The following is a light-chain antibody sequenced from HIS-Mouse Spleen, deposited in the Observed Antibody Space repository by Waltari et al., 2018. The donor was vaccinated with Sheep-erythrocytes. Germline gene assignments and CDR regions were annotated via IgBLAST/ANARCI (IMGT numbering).Light chain of an antibody. CDR1: SSDVGGYNY. Sequence: QSALTQPRSVSGSPGQSVTISCTGTSSDVGGYNYVSWYQHHPGKAPKLMIYDVSKRSSGCPDRFSCSKSGNTASLTISGLQAEDEADYYCCSYAGSYTFWVFGGGTRLTVL. V-gene: IGLV2-11*01. CDR3: CSYAGSYTFWV. CDR2: DVS. J-gene: IGLJ3*02.